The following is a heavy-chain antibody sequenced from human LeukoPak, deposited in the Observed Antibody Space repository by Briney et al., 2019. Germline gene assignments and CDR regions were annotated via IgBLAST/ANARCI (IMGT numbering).Heavy chain of an antibody. CDR1: GFTFSSYA. J-gene: IGHJ4*02. CDR3: AKDGRASTTVTPIFDY. D-gene: IGHD4-11*01. V-gene: IGHV3-23*01. Sequence: GGSLRLSCAASGFTFSSYAMSWVRQAPGKGLEWVSAISGSGGSTYYADSVKGRFTISRDNSKNTLYLQMNSLRAEDTAVYYCAKDGRASTTVTPIFDYWGQGTLVTVSS. CDR2: ISGSGGST.